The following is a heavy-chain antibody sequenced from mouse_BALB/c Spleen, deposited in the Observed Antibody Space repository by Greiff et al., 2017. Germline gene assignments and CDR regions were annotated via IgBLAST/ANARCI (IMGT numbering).Heavy chain of an antibody. CDR1: GYTFTSYW. J-gene: IGHJ2*01. CDR2: IYPGDGDT. V-gene: IGHV1-87*01. CDR3: ARGDLDY. Sequence: QVQLKQSGAELARPGASVKLSCKASGYTFTSYWMQWVKQRPGQGLEWIGAIYPGDGDTRYTQKFKGKATLTADKPSSTAYMQLSSLASEDSAVYYCARGDLDYWGQGTTLTVSS. D-gene: IGHD3-3*01.